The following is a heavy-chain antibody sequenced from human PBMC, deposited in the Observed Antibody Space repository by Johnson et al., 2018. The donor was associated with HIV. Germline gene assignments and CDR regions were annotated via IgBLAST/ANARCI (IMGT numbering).Heavy chain of an antibody. J-gene: IGHJ3*02. CDR1: GFTFDNYG. V-gene: IGHV3-20*04. CDR3: ARAVTTASGDAVGM. CDR2: INWTGGST. D-gene: IGHD4-17*01. Sequence: VQLVESGGGVVRPGGSLRLSCAASGFTFDNYGMSWVRQVPGKGLEWISGINWTGGSTTYADSVKGRFTISRDNAKNSLYLQMNSLTPEDTALYYCARAVTTASGDAVGMWGQGTMVTVSS.